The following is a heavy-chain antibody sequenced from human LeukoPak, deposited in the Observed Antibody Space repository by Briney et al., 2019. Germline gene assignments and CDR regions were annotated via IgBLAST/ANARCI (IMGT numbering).Heavy chain of an antibody. Sequence: ASVKVSCKASGYTFTGYYVHWVRQAPGQELEWMGRINPNSGDTNYAQKFQGRVTMTRDTSISTAHMELSRLRSDDTAVYYCARGYCGGDCFPDYWGQGTLVTVSS. V-gene: IGHV1-2*06. J-gene: IGHJ4*02. D-gene: IGHD2-21*02. CDR2: INPNSGDT. CDR1: GYTFTGYY. CDR3: ARGYCGGDCFPDY.